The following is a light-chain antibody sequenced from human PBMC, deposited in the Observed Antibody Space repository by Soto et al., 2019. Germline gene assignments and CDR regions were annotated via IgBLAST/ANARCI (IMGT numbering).Light chain of an antibody. Sequence: QSVLTQPPSVSAAPGQKVTISCSGSSANIGGNYVSWYQHIPGTAPKLVIYDSDKRPSEIPDRFSGSKSGTSATLDITGLQPGDEDDYYCGAWDGSLSVVLFGGGTKLTVL. V-gene: IGLV1-51*01. CDR3: GAWDGSLSVVL. CDR2: DSD. J-gene: IGLJ2*01. CDR1: SANIGGNY.